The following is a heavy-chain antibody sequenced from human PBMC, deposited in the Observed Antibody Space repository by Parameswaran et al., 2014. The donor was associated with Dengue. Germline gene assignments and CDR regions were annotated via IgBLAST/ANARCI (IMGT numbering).Heavy chain of an antibody. D-gene: IGHD4-23*01. CDR3: ARVPSAGLLYGGNSHMDV. CDR2: INAGNGNT. J-gene: IGHJ6*02. Sequence: WVRQAPGQRLEWMGWINAGNGNTKYSQKFQGRVTITRDTSASTAYMELSSLRSEDTAVYYCARVPSAGLLYGGNSHMDVWGQGTTVTVSS. V-gene: IGHV1-3*01.